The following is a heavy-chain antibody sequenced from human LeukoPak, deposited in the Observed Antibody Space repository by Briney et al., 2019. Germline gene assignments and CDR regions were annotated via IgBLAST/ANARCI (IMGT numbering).Heavy chain of an antibody. D-gene: IGHD3-10*01. CDR1: GYTFTGYY. J-gene: IGHJ6*03. V-gene: IGHV1-2*06. CDR2: INPNSGGT. CDR3: ARDSLTLRGVDYYYMDV. Sequence: ASVKVSCKASGYTFTGYYMHWVRQAPGQGLEWMGRINPNSGGTNYAQKFRGRVTMTRDTSVTTGYMELTRLRSDDTAVYFCARDSLTLRGVDYYYMDVWGKGTTVTVSS.